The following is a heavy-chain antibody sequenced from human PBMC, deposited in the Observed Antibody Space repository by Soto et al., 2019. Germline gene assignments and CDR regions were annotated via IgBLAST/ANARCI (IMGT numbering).Heavy chain of an antibody. V-gene: IGHV1-2*04. D-gene: IGHD6-13*01. CDR2: INPNSGGT. J-gene: IGHJ5*02. CDR1: GYTFTGYY. CDR3: AREIAAAGRPFDP. Sequence: GASVKVSCKASGYTFTGYYMHWVRQAPGQGLEWMGWINPNSGGTNYAQKFQGWVTMTRDTSISTAYMELSRLRSDDTAVYYCAREIAAAGRPFDPWGQGTLVTVSS.